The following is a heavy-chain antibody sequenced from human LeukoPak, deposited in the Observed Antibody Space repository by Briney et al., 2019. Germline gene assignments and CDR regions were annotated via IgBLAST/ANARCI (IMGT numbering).Heavy chain of an antibody. V-gene: IGHV1-8*01. CDR2: MNPNSGNT. J-gene: IGHJ3*02. CDR3: ASHRISGSYLCGAFDI. Sequence: ASVKVSCKASGYTFTSYDINWVRQATGQGLEWMGWMNPNSGNTGYAQKFQGRVTMTRNTSISTAYMELSSLRSEDTAVYYCASHRISGSYLCGAFDIWGQGTMVTVSS. D-gene: IGHD1-26*01. CDR1: GYTFTSYD.